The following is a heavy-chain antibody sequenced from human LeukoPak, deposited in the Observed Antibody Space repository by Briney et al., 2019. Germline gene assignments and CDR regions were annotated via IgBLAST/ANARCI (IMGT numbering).Heavy chain of an antibody. V-gene: IGHV3-23*01. D-gene: IGHD2-15*01. CDR2: ISRSGDRT. J-gene: IGHJ4*02. Sequence: RGSLRLSCAASGITLSNSAMSWVRQAPGKGLEWVSAISRSGDRTFYADSVKGRFTISRDSSIDTLFLQMNSLRAEDTAVYFCAKELRPNDYWGQGTLVTVSS. CDR3: AKELRPNDY. CDR1: GITLSNSA.